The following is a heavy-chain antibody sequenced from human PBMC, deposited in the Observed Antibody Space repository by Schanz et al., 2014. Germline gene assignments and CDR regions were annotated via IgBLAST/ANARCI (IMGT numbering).Heavy chain of an antibody. D-gene: IGHD3-3*01. Sequence: VQLVESGGGLVQPGESLRLSCAASGFSFSNYCMSWVRQAPGKGLEWVSHISGSSIHKNYADSVKGRFSISRDNGETSVYLQINSLRVEDTAVYYCARFLARYQYYGVDVWGQGTTVIVSS. CDR2: ISGSSIHK. CDR3: ARFLARYQYYGVDV. V-gene: IGHV3-11*05. CDR1: GFSFSNYC. J-gene: IGHJ6*02.